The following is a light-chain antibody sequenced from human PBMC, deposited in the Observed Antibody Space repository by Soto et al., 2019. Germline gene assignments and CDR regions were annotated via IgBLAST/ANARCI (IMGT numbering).Light chain of an antibody. J-gene: IGLJ2*01. CDR2: KDT. CDR1: KLGDKY. Sequence: SYELTQPPSVSVSPGQTASITCSGDKLGDKYVCWYQQKPGQSPVLVIFKDTQRPSGIPERFSGSNSGNTATLTISGTQAMDEADYYCQAWDSSTAVFGGGTKLTVL. CDR3: QAWDSSTAV. V-gene: IGLV3-1*01.